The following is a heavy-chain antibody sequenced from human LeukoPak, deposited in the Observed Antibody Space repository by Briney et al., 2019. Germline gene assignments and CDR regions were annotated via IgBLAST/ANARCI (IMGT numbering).Heavy chain of an antibody. CDR2: ITADGGST. Sequence: GGSLRLSCAASGFTFRTSGMNWVRQAPGKGLEWVAAITADGGSTHYTTSVKGRFIISRDTPKNTLSLQMNNLRAEDTAVYFCARVWLRDYMDVWGEGTTVSVSS. CDR1: GFTFRTSG. V-gene: IGHV3-23*01. CDR3: ARVWLRDYMDV. J-gene: IGHJ6*03. D-gene: IGHD5-12*01.